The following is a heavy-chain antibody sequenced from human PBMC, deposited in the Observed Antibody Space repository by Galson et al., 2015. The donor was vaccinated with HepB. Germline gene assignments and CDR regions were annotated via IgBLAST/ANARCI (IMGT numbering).Heavy chain of an antibody. CDR3: AKGALVDYYDSSGYYYPDYFDY. Sequence: SLRLSCAASGFTFSSYAMSWVRQAQGKGLEWVSAISGSGGSTYYADSVKGRFTISRDNSKNTLYLQMNSLRAEDTAVYYCAKGALVDYYDSSGYYYPDYFDYWGQGTLVTVSS. V-gene: IGHV3-23*01. D-gene: IGHD3-22*01. CDR2: ISGSGGST. J-gene: IGHJ4*02. CDR1: GFTFSSYA.